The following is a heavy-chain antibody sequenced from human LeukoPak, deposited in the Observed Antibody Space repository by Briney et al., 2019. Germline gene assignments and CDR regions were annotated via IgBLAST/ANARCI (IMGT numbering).Heavy chain of an antibody. J-gene: IGHJ4*02. D-gene: IGHD3-10*01. V-gene: IGHV1-2*02. CDR3: ARKYGSGSYSQGAIDY. CDR2: INPHIGGT. Sequence: WASVKVSCKPSGFTLTGYYLHWVRQAPGQGLEWMGWINPHIGGTNYAQKFQGRVTMTRDTSISTAYMELSRLRSDDTAVYYCARKYGSGSYSQGAIDYWGQGTLVTVSS. CDR1: GFTLTGYY.